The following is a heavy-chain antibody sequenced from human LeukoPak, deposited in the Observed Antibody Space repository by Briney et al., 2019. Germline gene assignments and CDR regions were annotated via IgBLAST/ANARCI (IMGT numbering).Heavy chain of an antibody. CDR3: ASGYSSSLTLDY. CDR1: GGSLSSYY. V-gene: IGHV4-59*01. J-gene: IGHJ4*02. Sequence: SETLSLTCTVSGGSLSSYYWSWIRQPPGKGLEWVGYIYYSGSTNYNPSLKSRVTISVDTSKNQFSLKLSSVTAADPAVYYCASGYSSSLTLDYWGQGTLVTVSS. D-gene: IGHD6-13*01. CDR2: IYYSGST.